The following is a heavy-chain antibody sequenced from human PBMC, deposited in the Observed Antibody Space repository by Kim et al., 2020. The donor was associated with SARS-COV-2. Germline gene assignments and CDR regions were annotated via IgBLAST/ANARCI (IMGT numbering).Heavy chain of an antibody. D-gene: IGHD3-10*01. Sequence: NPALNRRVTISVDTSKNQFSLKLSSVTAADTAVYYCARFPQGITMVRGDYWGQGTLVTVSS. J-gene: IGHJ4*02. V-gene: IGHV4-31*02. CDR3: ARFPQGITMVRGDY.